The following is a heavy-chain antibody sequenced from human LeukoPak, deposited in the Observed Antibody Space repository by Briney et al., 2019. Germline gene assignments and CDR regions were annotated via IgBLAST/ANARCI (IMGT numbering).Heavy chain of an antibody. J-gene: IGHJ5*02. D-gene: IGHD1-1*01. CDR1: GGSISSYY. V-gene: IGHV4-59*01. CDR2: IYYSGST. Sequence: PSETLSLTCTVSGGSISSYYWSWIRQPPGKGLEWIGYIYYSGSTNYNPSLKSRVTISVDTSRNQFSLKLSSVTAADTAVYYCARAGERGKLANNWFDPWGQGTLVTVSS. CDR3: ARAGERGKLANNWFDP.